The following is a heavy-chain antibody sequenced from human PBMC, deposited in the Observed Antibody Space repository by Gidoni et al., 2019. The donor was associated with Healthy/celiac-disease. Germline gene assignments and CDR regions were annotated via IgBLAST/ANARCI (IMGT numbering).Heavy chain of an antibody. Sequence: QVQLVESGGGVVQPGRSLRLSCAASGFTFSSYAMHWVRQAPGKGLEWVAVISYDGSNKYYADSVKGRFTISRDNSKNTLYLQMNSLRAEDTAVYYCARAMVLDYYYYYMDVWGKGTTVTVSS. V-gene: IGHV3-30-3*01. CDR3: ARAMVLDYYYYYMDV. CDR2: ISYDGSNK. D-gene: IGHD3-3*02. J-gene: IGHJ6*03. CDR1: GFTFSSYA.